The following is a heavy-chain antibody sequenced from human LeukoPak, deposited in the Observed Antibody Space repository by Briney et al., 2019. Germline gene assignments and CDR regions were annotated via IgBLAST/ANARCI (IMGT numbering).Heavy chain of an antibody. CDR3: ARERTVAGTK. CDR2: ISSSSSYI. D-gene: IGHD6-19*01. CDR1: GFTLSSYS. V-gene: IGHV3-21*01. J-gene: IGHJ4*02. Sequence: PGGSLRLSCAASGFTLSSYSMNWVRQAPGKGLEWVSSISSSSSYIYYADSVKGRFTISRDKAKNSLYLQMNSLRAEDTAVYYCARERTVAGTKWGQGTLVTVSS.